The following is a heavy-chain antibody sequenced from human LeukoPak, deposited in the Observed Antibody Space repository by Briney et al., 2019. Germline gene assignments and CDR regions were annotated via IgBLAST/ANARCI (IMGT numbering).Heavy chain of an antibody. Sequence: GGSLRLSCAASGFTFNNYWMNWVRQAPGKGLEWVANIQQDGSEKYYVDSVKGRFTISRDNARNSLYLQMNSLRAEDTAVYYCARDRVTTSSWPRVEYYYMDVWGKGTTVTISS. CDR3: ARDRVTTSSWPRVEYYYMDV. D-gene: IGHD4-11*01. CDR1: GFTFNNYW. V-gene: IGHV3-7*01. J-gene: IGHJ6*03. CDR2: IQQDGSEK.